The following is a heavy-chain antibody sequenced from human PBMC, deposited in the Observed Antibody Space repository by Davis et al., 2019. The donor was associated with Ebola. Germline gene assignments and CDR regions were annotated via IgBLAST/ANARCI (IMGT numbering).Heavy chain of an antibody. CDR3: AKDVTVGAAAGVDY. CDR1: GYTFSSYD. V-gene: IGHV1-8*01. CDR2: MNPNSGNT. J-gene: IGHJ4*02. Sequence: ASVKVSCKASGYTFSSYDINWVRQATGQGLEWMGWMNPNSGNTGYAQKFQGRVTMTRNTSITTAYMELSSLRSEDTAVYYCAKDVTVGAAAGVDYWGQGTLVTVSS. D-gene: IGHD6-13*01.